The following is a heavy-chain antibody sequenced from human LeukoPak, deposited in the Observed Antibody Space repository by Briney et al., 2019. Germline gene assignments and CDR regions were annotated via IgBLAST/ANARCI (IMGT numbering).Heavy chain of an antibody. CDR3: AREGWTYYFDY. CDR2: IIPIFGTA. J-gene: IGHJ4*02. D-gene: IGHD3/OR15-3a*01. V-gene: IGHV1-69*13. CDR1: GYTFTNNY. Sequence: ASVKVSCKASGYTFTNNYLHWVRQAPGRGLEWMGGIIPIFGTANYAQKFQGRVTITADESTSTAYMELSSLRSEDTAVYYCAREGWTYYFDYWGQGTLVTVSS.